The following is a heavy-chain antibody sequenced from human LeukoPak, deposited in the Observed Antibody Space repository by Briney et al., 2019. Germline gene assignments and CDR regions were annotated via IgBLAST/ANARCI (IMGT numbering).Heavy chain of an antibody. J-gene: IGHJ6*02. CDR3: ARDGSSSRYYGMDV. CDR2: IYYSGST. CDR1: GGSISSYY. Sequence: PSETLSLTCTVSGGSISSYYWSWIRQPPGKGLEWIGYIYYSGSTNYNPSPKSRVTISVDTSKNQFSLKLSSVTAADTAVYYCARDGSSSRYYGMDVWGQGTTVTVSS. D-gene: IGHD6-6*01. V-gene: IGHV4-59*01.